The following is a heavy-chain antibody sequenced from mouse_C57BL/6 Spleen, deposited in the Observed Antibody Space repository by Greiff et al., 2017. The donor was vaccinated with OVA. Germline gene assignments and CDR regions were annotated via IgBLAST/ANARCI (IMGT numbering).Heavy chain of an antibody. D-gene: IGHD1-1*01. CDR2: IRSKSSNYAT. Sequence: EVKVVESGGGLVQPKGSLKLSCAASGFTFNTYAMHWVRQAPGKGLEWVARIRSKSSNYATYYADSVKDRFTISRDDSQSMLYLQMNNLKTEDTAMYYCVRESPRDYYYGFDYWGQGTTLTVSS. J-gene: IGHJ2*01. V-gene: IGHV10-3*01. CDR3: VRESPRDYYYGFDY. CDR1: GFTFNTYA.